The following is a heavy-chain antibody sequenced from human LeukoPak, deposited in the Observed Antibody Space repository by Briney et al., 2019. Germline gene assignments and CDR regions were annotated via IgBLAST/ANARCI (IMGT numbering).Heavy chain of an antibody. CDR2: IRYDGRSK. D-gene: IGHD2-15*01. Sequence: GGSLRLSCAASRFTFSSYGMHWVRQAPGKGLEWVSFIRYDGRSKYYADSVKGRFTISRDNSKNTLYLQMNSLRVEDTAVYYCAKDQDLYCSGGSCYSTLDYWSQGTLVTVS. CDR3: AKDQDLYCSGGSCYSTLDY. V-gene: IGHV3-30*02. CDR1: RFTFSSYG. J-gene: IGHJ4*02.